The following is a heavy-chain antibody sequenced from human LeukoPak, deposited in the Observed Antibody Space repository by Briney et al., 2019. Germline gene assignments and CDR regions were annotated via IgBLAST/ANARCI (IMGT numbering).Heavy chain of an antibody. J-gene: IGHJ4*02. CDR1: GYTLTELS. CDR3: ARYYGSGSYPYYFDY. D-gene: IGHD3-10*01. Sequence: ASVKVSCKVSGYTLTELSMHWVRQAPGKGLEWMGGIIPIFGTANYAQKFQGRVTITADESTSTAYMELSSLRSEDTAVYYCARYYGSGSYPYYFDYWGQGTLVTVSS. V-gene: IGHV1-69*13. CDR2: IIPIFGTA.